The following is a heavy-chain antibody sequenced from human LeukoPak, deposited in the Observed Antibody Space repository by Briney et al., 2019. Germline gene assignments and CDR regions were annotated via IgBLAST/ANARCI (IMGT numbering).Heavy chain of an antibody. D-gene: IGHD2-2*01. J-gene: IGHJ4*02. Sequence: ASVKVSCKASGYTFTSYGISWVRQAPGQGLEWMGWISAYNGNTNYAQKLQGRVAMTPDTSTSTAYMELRSLRSDDTAVYYCAREGGTVVPADAGDYWGQGTLVTVSS. V-gene: IGHV1-18*01. CDR2: ISAYNGNT. CDR3: AREGGTVVPADAGDY. CDR1: GYTFTSYG.